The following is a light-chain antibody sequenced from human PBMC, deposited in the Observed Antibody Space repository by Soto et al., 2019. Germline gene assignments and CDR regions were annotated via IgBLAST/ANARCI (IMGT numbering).Light chain of an antibody. CDR3: DSYTTGVAYV. CDR2: DVS. CDR1: SSDVGGGNF. J-gene: IGLJ1*01. V-gene: IGLV2-14*03. Sequence: QSALTQPASVSGSPGQSITISCTGTSSDVGGGNFVSWYQQHPGKAPKLMIYDVSNRPSGVSDRFSASKSDNTASLTISGLQAEDEADYYCDSYTTGVAYVFGTGTMVTVL.